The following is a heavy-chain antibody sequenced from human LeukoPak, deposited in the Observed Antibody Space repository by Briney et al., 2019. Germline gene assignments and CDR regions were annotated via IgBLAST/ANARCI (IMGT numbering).Heavy chain of an antibody. V-gene: IGHV3-33*01. D-gene: IGHD2-8*01. CDR1: GFTFSSYG. CDR2: IWYDGSNK. CDR3: ARGGYCTNGVCLTPPKY. Sequence: PGRSLRLSCAASGFTFSSYGMHWVRQAPGKGLEWVAVIWYDGSNKYYADSVKGRFTISRDNSKNTLYLQMNSLRAEDTAVYYCARGGYCTNGVCLTPPKYWGQGTLVTVSS. J-gene: IGHJ4*02.